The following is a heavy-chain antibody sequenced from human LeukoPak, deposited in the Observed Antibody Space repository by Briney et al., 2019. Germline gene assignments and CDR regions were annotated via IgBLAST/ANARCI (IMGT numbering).Heavy chain of an antibody. CDR3: ARDRGQWELGIDY. CDR1: GFTFSSYA. J-gene: IGHJ4*02. CDR2: ISYDGSNK. V-gene: IGHV3-30-3*01. D-gene: IGHD1-26*01. Sequence: PTGGSLRLSCAASGFTFSSYAMHWVRQAPGKGLEWVAVISYDGSNKYYADSVKGRFTISRDNSKNTLYLQMNSLRAEDTAVYYCARDRGQWELGIDYWGQGTLVTVSS.